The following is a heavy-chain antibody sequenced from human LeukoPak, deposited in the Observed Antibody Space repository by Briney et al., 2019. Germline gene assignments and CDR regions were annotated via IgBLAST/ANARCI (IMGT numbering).Heavy chain of an antibody. CDR3: ARDAAPSYYYDSSHFDY. V-gene: IGHV3-7*01. CDR1: GGSISSGGYY. J-gene: IGHJ4*02. Sequence: ETLSLTCTVSGGSISSGGYYWSWVRQAPGKGLEWVANIKQDGSEKYYVDSVKGRFTISRDNAKNSLYLQMNSLRAEDTAVYYCARDAAPSYYYDSSHFDYWGQGTLVTVSS. D-gene: IGHD3-22*01. CDR2: IKQDGSEK.